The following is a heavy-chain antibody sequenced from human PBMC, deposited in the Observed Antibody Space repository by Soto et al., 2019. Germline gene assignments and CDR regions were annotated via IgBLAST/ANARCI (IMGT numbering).Heavy chain of an antibody. CDR2: IIPIFGTA. CDR3: ARGDSSGYSFRNWFDP. Sequence: SVKVSCEASGGTFSSYAISWVRQAPGQGLEWMGGIIPIFGTANYAQKFQGRVTITADESTSTAYMELSSLRSEDTAVYYCARGDSSGYSFRNWFDPWGQGTLVTVSS. D-gene: IGHD3-22*01. J-gene: IGHJ5*02. V-gene: IGHV1-69*13. CDR1: GGTFSSYA.